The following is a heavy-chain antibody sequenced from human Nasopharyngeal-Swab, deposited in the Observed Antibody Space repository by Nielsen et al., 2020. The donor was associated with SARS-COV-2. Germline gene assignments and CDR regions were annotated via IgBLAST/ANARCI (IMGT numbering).Heavy chain of an antibody. Sequence: SETLSLTCTVSGGSISSSSYYWGWIRQPPGKGLEWIGSIYYSGSAYYNPSLKSRVIISVDTSKNQFSLKLSSVTAADTAVYYCARHICSVTTRSVYYFDYWGQGTLVTVSS. CDR1: GGSISSSSYY. J-gene: IGHJ4*02. D-gene: IGHD3-10*02. CDR3: ARHICSVTTRSVYYFDY. CDR2: IYYSGSA. V-gene: IGHV4-39*01.